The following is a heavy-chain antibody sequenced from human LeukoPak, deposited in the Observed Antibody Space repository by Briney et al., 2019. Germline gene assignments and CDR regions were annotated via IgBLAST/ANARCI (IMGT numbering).Heavy chain of an antibody. CDR3: ARAPRNRAGSYYYYMDV. CDR1: GYTFTSNY. Sequence: ASVKVSCKAFGYTFTSNYMHWVRQAPGQGPEWMGVISPSGGSTTYAQKFQGRVTITADKSTSTAYMELSSLRSEDTAVYYCARAPRNRAGSYYYYMDVWGKGTTVTVSS. J-gene: IGHJ6*03. D-gene: IGHD6-13*01. V-gene: IGHV1-46*01. CDR2: ISPSGGST.